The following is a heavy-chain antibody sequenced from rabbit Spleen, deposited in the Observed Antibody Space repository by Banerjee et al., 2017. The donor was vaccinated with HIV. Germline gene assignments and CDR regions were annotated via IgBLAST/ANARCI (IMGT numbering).Heavy chain of an antibody. J-gene: IGHJ5*01. CDR1: GFSFSNKAV. CDR3: ERVVVAGMDWLDL. Sequence: QEQLLEFGGGLVKPEGSLKLSCTASGFSFSNKAVMCWVRQAPGERQEYIVVILTGASAYFASWVNGRFSMSKAPSTTVLLQTATLTAANTATYFCERVVVAGMDWLDLWGQGTLVSV. D-gene: IGHD4-1*01. V-gene: IGHV1S45*01. CDR2: ILTGASA.